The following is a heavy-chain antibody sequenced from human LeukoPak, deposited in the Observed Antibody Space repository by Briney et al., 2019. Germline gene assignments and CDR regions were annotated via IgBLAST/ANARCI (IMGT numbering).Heavy chain of an antibody. CDR3: ARSFLSIAAAATDY. CDR2: ISSSSSYI. J-gene: IGHJ4*02. CDR1: GFTFSSYS. Sequence: GGSLRLSCAASGFTFSSYSMNWVRQAPGKGLEWVSSISSSSSYIYYADSVKGRFTISRDNAKNSLYLQMNSLRAEDTAVYYCARSFLSIAAAATDYWGQGTLVTVSS. V-gene: IGHV3-21*01. D-gene: IGHD6-13*01.